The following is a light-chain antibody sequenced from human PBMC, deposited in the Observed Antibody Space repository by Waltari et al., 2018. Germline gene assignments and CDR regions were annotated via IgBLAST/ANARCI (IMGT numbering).Light chain of an antibody. V-gene: IGKV2-28*01. CDR1: QSLLSTNGFNY. Sequence: IVMTQSPLSLPVTPGEPASIPCRSSQSLLSTNGFNYLVWYLQKPGQSPPLLSHVGSCRASGVPARFSGSGSGTEFTLKISRVEAEDVGVYYCMQALQSPFTFGPGTTVDIK. J-gene: IGKJ3*01. CDR3: MQALQSPFT. CDR2: VGS.